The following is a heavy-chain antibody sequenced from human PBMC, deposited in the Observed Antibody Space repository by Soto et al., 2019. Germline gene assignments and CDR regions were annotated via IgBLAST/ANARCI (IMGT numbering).Heavy chain of an antibody. D-gene: IGHD3-10*01. J-gene: IGHJ6*02. CDR2: ISYDGSNK. CDR3: AKSVNSFGDVQYYGMDV. V-gene: IGHV3-30*18. CDR1: GFTFSSYG. Sequence: QVQLVESGGGVVQPGRSLRLSCAASGFTFSSYGMHWVRQAPGKGLEWVAVISYDGSNKYYADSVKGRFTISRDNSKNTLYLQMNSLRAEDTAVYYCAKSVNSFGDVQYYGMDVWGQGTTVTVSS.